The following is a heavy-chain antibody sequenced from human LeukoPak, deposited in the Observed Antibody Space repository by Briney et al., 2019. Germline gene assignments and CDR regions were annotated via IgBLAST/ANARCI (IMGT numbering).Heavy chain of an antibody. CDR3: ARDLRRYGDYPPKYYFDY. V-gene: IGHV1-18*01. CDR1: GYTFTSYG. CDR2: ISAYNGNT. Sequence: ASVKVSCKASGYTFTSYGIGWVRQAPGQGLEWMGWISAYNGNTNYAQKLQGRVTMTTDTSTSTAYMELRSLRSDDTAVYYCARDLRRYGDYPPKYYFDYWGQGTLVTVSS. D-gene: IGHD4-17*01. J-gene: IGHJ4*02.